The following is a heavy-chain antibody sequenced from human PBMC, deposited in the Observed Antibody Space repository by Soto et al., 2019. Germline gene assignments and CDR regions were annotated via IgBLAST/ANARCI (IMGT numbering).Heavy chain of an antibody. CDR2: ISGHNGDP. V-gene: IGHV1-18*04. J-gene: IGHJ4*02. D-gene: IGHD3-22*01. CDR3: ARHRFNYYDNTVYYYFDY. Sequence: QVQLVQSGAEVKKPGASVKVSCKASGDSFTNYGISWVRQAPGQGPEGMGWISGHNGDPNPPQSPLGRVTMTTDTSRNTAYMELRSLSSDDTAVYYCARHRFNYYDNTVYYYFDYWGQGTLVTVSS. CDR1: GDSFTNYG.